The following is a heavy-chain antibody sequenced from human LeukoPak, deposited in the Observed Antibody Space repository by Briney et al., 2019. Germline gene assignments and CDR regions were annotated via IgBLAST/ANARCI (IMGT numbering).Heavy chain of an antibody. J-gene: IGHJ3*02. V-gene: IGHV4-39*07. D-gene: IGHD3-22*01. CDR3: ARVGESGGTMIVVDQDAFDI. CDR1: GGSISSSSYY. Sequence: PSETLSLTCTVSGGSISSSSYYWGWIRQPPGKGLEWIGEIYHSGSTNYNPSLKSRVTISVDKSKNQFSLKLSSVTAADTAVYYCARVGESGGTMIVVDQDAFDIWGQGTMVTVSS. CDR2: IYHSGST.